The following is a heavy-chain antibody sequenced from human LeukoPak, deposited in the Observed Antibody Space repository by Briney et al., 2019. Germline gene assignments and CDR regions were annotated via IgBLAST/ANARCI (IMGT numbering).Heavy chain of an antibody. CDR3: ARGTGYYDSSGYYTGDAFDI. D-gene: IGHD3-22*01. J-gene: IGHJ3*02. Sequence: GASVKVSCKASGYTFTSYDINWVRQATGQGLEWMGWMNPNSGNTGYAQKFQGRVTMTRNTSISTAYMELSSLRSEDTAVYYCARGTGYYDSSGYYTGDAFDIWGQGTMVTVSS. CDR2: MNPNSGNT. CDR1: GYTFTSYD. V-gene: IGHV1-8*01.